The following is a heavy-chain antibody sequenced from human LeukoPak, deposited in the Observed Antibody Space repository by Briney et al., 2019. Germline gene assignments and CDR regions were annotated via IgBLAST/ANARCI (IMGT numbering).Heavy chain of an antibody. J-gene: IGHJ4*02. V-gene: IGHV3-49*04. CDR3: TRDLKLDY. D-gene: IGHD4-23*01. CDR1: GFTFGDYA. CDR2: IRSEAYGGTT. Sequence: SLRLSCTASGFTFGDYAMSWVRQAPGKGREWVGFIRSEAYGGTTEYAASVKGRFTISRDDSKPIAYLQMNSLTTEDTAVYYCTRDLKLDYWGQGSLVTVSS.